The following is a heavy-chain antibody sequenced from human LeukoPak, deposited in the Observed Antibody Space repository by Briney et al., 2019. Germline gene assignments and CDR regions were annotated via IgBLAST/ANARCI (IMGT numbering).Heavy chain of an antibody. Sequence: PGGSLRLSCAASGFTFSSYATSWVRQAPGKGLEWVSAISGSGGSTYYADSVKGRFTISRDNSKNTLYLQMNSLRAEDTAVYYCAKDWQPRKYYYDSSGYYSYFDYWGQGTLVTVSS. CDR1: GFTFSSYA. V-gene: IGHV3-23*01. CDR3: AKDWQPRKYYYDSSGYYSYFDY. J-gene: IGHJ4*02. CDR2: ISGSGGST. D-gene: IGHD3-22*01.